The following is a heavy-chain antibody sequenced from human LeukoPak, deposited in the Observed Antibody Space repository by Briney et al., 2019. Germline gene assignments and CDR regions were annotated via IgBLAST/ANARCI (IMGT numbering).Heavy chain of an antibody. J-gene: IGHJ4*02. D-gene: IGHD3-22*01. CDR1: GVSISSFY. Sequence: PSETLSLTCSVSGVSISSFYWTWIRQVPGKGLEWIGYFYNSGSSDYNPSLKSRATFSEDTSKNHFSLSLSAVTAADTAVHYCASPGPYYSETSGYLVFWGQGILVTVSS. V-gene: IGHV4-59*01. CDR3: ASPGPYYSETSGYLVF. CDR2: FYNSGSS.